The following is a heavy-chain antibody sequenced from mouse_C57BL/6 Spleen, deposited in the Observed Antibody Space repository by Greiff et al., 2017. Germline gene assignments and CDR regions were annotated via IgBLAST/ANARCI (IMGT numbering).Heavy chain of an antibody. J-gene: IGHJ4*01. CDR3: ARGGLEDAMDY. CDR2: ISNGGGST. D-gene: IGHD6-1*01. Sequence: DVQLVESGGGLVQPGGSLKLSCAASGFTFSDYYMYWVRQTPEKRLEWVAYISNGGGSTYYPDTVKGRFTISRDNAKNTLYLQMSRLKSEDTAMYYCARGGLEDAMDYWGQGTSVTVSS. CDR1: GFTFSDYY. V-gene: IGHV5-12*01.